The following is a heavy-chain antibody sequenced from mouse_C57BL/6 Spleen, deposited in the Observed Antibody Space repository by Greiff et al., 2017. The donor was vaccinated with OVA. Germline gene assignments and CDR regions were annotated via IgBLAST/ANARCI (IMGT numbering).Heavy chain of an antibody. J-gene: IGHJ4*01. Sequence: EVQRVESGGGLVKPGGSLKLSCAASGFTFSDYGMHWVRQAPEKGLEWVAYISSGSSTIYYADPVKGRFTISRDNAKHTLFLQKTSLRSEDTAMDYCARRYYYGSSYAMDYWGQGTSVTVSS. V-gene: IGHV5-17*01. CDR2: ISSGSSTI. CDR1: GFTFSDYG. CDR3: ARRYYYGSSYAMDY. D-gene: IGHD1-1*01.